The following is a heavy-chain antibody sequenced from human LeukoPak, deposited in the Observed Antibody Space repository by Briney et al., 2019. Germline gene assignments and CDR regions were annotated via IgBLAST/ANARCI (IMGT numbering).Heavy chain of an antibody. CDR3: ARVGDYLAFYYYYYMDV. CDR2: IYYSGST. D-gene: IGHD3-3*02. CDR1: GGSISSSSYY. V-gene: IGHV4-39*01. J-gene: IGHJ6*03. Sequence: PSETLSLTCTVSGGSISSSSYYWGWIRQPPGKGLEWIGSIYYSGSTYYNPSLKSRVTISVDTSKNQFSLKLSSVTAADTAVYYCARVGDYLAFYYYYYMDVWGKGTTVTVSS.